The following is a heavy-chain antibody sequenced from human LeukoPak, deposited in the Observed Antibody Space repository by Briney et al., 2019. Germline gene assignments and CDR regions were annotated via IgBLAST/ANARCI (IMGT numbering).Heavy chain of an antibody. Sequence: SETLSLTCTVSGGSISSSSYYWGWIRQPPGKGLEWIGSIYYSGSTYYNPSLKSRVTISVDTSKNQFSLKLSSVTAADTAVYYCARHGGTPTITIFGVVAPTRVDHFDYWGQGTLVTVSS. CDR1: GGSISSSSYY. D-gene: IGHD3-3*01. J-gene: IGHJ4*02. V-gene: IGHV4-39*01. CDR2: IYYSGST. CDR3: ARHGGTPTITIFGVVAPTRVDHFDY.